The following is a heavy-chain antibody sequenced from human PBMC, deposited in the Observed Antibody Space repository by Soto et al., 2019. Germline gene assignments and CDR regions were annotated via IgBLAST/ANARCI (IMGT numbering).Heavy chain of an antibody. J-gene: IGHJ5*02. CDR1: GGSISSSY. Sequence: QMHLQESGPGLVKPSETLSLTCTVSGGSISSSYWSWIRQPPGKGLEWLAYIYDDGSANYNPSLQSRATISLDMSKTQFSLKLTSVPAADTAVYYCARDKYCSVGSCRKNWFDPWGQGTLVTVSS. D-gene: IGHD2-15*01. CDR2: IYDDGSA. V-gene: IGHV4-59*01. CDR3: ARDKYCSVGSCRKNWFDP.